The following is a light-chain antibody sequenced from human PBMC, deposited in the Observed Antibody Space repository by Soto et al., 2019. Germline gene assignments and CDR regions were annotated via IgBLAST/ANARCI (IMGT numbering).Light chain of an antibody. J-gene: IGKJ1*01. Sequence: DIQMTRSPSSLSASVGDRFTISCRASQSISTYLNWYQQQPGTAPRLLIYRASSVKSGVPTRFSGSGSGRDFTLTISSLRPEDIATYFCQQSYSSPPWTFGQGTKVDI. V-gene: IGKV1-39*01. CDR2: RAS. CDR1: QSISTY. CDR3: QQSYSSPPWT.